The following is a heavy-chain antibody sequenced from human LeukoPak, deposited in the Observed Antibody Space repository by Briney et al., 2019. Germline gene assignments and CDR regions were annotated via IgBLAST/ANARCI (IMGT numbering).Heavy chain of an antibody. CDR3: ATSNSSGWYEGIYYYYYGMDV. J-gene: IGHJ6*02. CDR1: GFTFSSYA. CDR2: ISGSGGST. V-gene: IGHV3-23*01. Sequence: PGGSLRLSCAASGFTFSSYAMSWVRQAPGKGLEWVSAISGSGGSTYYADSVKGRFTISRDNSKNTLYLQMNSLRAEDTAVYYCATSNSSGWYEGIYYYYYGMDVWGQGTTVTVSS. D-gene: IGHD6-19*01.